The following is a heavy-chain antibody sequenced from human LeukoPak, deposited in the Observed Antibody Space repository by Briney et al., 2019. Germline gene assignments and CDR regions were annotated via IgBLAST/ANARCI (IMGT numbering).Heavy chain of an antibody. CDR3: ARGREQLGFDY. CDR2: INHSGST. CDR1: GGSFSGYY. J-gene: IGHJ4*02. Sequence: SETLSLTRAVYGGSFSGYYWGWIRQPPGKGLEWIGEINHSGSTNYNPSLKSRVTISVDTSKNQFSLKLSSVTAADTAVYYCARGREQLGFDYWGQGTLVTVSS. D-gene: IGHD1-1*01. V-gene: IGHV4-34*01.